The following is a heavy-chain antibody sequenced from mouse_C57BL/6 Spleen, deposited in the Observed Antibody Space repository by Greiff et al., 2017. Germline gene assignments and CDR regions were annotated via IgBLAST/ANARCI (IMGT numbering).Heavy chain of an antibody. J-gene: IGHJ1*03. CDR3: ARDRANWDWYFDV. CDR2: ISDGGSYT. V-gene: IGHV5-4*01. D-gene: IGHD4-1*01. CDR1: GFTFSSYA. Sequence: EVKLMESGGGFVKPGGSLKLSCAASGFTFSSYAMSWVRQTPEKRLEWVATISDGGSYTYYPVNVKGRFTISRDNAKNNLYLQMSHLKSEDTALYYCARDRANWDWYFDVWGTGTTVTVSS.